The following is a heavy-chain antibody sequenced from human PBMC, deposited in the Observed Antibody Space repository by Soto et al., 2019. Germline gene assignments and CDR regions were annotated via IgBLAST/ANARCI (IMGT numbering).Heavy chain of an antibody. D-gene: IGHD3-22*01. CDR2: IYYSGST. Sequence: SETLSLTCTVSGGSISSGGYYWSWIRQHPGKGLEWIGYIYYSGSTYYNPSLKSRVTISVDTSKNQFSLKLSSVTAADTAVYHCARVLDYYDSSGYYALLAYNWFDPWGQGTMVTVYS. J-gene: IGHJ5*02. CDR1: GGSISSGGYY. V-gene: IGHV4-31*03. CDR3: ARVLDYYDSSGYYALLAYNWFDP.